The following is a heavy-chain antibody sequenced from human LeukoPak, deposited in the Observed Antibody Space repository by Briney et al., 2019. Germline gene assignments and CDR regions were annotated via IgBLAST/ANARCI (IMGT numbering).Heavy chain of an antibody. Sequence: PSETLSLTCSVSGASISSSTYYWGWIRQPPGEGLEWIGYTYYSSSTYYNPSLKSRVTISVDTSKNQFSLMLNSVTAADTAVYYCARAVGGDGSGSLWGPGTLVTVSS. CDR2: TYYSSST. CDR3: ARAVGGDGSGSL. J-gene: IGHJ4*02. V-gene: IGHV4-39*01. D-gene: IGHD3-10*01. CDR1: GASISSSTYY.